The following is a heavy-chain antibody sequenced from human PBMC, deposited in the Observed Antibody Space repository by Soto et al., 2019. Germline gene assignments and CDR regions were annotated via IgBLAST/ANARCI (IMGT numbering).Heavy chain of an antibody. CDR2: IHNSGST. CDR3: ARRWSGTDY. V-gene: IGHV4-59*01. J-gene: IGHJ4*01. D-gene: IGHD3-10*01. Sequence: LETLSLTCTVCGGSITSYYWSWIRQPPGKGLEWIGYIHNSGSTSYNPSLQSRVTISADVSKNQFSLDLRSVTAADTAVYYCARRWSGTDYWGHGTLVTVSS. CDR1: GGSITSYY.